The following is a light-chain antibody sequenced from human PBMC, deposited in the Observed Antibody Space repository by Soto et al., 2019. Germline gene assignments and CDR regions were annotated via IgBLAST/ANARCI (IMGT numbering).Light chain of an antibody. CDR2: WAS. CDR3: QQYNNWPGT. V-gene: IGKV4-1*01. CDR1: QSVLHRSKRKNY. J-gene: IGKJ1*01. Sequence: DIVMTQSPDSLAVSLGERTTINCRSSQSVLHRSKRKNYLAWYQQKAGQPPKLLISWASTRESGVPDRFSGSGSGTEFTLTISSLQSEDFAVYYCQQYNNWPGTFGQGTKVDIK.